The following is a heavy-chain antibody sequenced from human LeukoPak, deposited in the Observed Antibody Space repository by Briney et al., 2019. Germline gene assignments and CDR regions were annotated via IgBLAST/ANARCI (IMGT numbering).Heavy chain of an antibody. CDR3: AVGVRGVYDY. D-gene: IGHD3-10*02. J-gene: IGHJ4*02. V-gene: IGHV1-69*05. Sequence: SVKVSCKXSGGTFSSYAISWVRQAPGQGLEWMGGIIPIFGTANYAQKFQGRVTITTDESTSTAYMELSSLRSEDTAVYYCAVGVRGVYDYWGQGTLITVSS. CDR1: GGTFSSYA. CDR2: IIPIFGTA.